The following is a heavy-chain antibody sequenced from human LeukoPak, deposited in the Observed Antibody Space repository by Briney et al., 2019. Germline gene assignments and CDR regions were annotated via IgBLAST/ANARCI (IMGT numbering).Heavy chain of an antibody. V-gene: IGHV3-7*02. Sequence: GGSLRLSCTVSGFSFREHWMSWVRQAPGKGLEWVGNIKEDGNEDYYVDSVEGQFVIFRDNAKNSLYLQMHSLRAEDTAVYYCTRGDRGYAESLYWGRGTLVTASS. D-gene: IGHD5-12*01. CDR3: TRGDRGYAESLY. CDR2: IKEDGNED. J-gene: IGHJ4*02. CDR1: GFSFREHW.